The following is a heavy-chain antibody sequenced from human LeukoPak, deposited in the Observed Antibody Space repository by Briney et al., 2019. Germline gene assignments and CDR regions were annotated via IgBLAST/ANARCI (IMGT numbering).Heavy chain of an antibody. J-gene: IGHJ4*02. CDR1: GGSINTYY. CDR2: IYHSEST. CDR3: ARILGGNHGPSFDY. Sequence: SETLSLTCTVSGGSINTYYWSWIRQPPGKGLEWIGYIYHSESTNCNPSLKSRVTISGDTSKNQFSLKLSSVTAADTAVYYCARILGGNHGPSFDYWGQGTLVTVSS. D-gene: IGHD3-10*01. V-gene: IGHV4-59*01.